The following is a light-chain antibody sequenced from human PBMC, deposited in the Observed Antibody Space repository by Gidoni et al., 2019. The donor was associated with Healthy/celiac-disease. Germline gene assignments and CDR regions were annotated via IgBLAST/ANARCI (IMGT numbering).Light chain of an antibody. V-gene: IGKV3-11*01. J-gene: IGKJ1*01. CDR1: QSVSSY. CDR2: DES. Sequence: DIVLTQSTATLSLSPRERATLSCRASQSVSSYLAWYKQKPGQDPRLLIYDESTRATGIPARFSGSGSGTDFTLTISSLEPEDFAVYYCQQRSNRPPWTFGQGTKVEIK. CDR3: QQRSNRPPWT.